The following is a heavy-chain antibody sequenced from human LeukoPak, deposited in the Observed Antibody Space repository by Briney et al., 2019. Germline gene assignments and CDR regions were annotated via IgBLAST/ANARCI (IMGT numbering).Heavy chain of an antibody. CDR2: ISGGGGST. CDR1: GFTFSNFA. J-gene: IGHJ4*02. Sequence: RAGGSLRLSCAASGFTFSNFAMSWVRQAPGKGLEWVSTISGGGGSTYFADSVKGRFTISRDSSKNMLYLQMNSLRAEDTAVYYCAKLGDCSSSTCFPRTPIDYWGQGTLVSVSS. D-gene: IGHD2-2*01. CDR3: AKLGDCSSSTCFPRTPIDY. V-gene: IGHV3-23*01.